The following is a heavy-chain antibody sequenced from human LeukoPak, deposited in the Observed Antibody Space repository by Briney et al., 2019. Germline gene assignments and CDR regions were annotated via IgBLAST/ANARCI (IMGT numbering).Heavy chain of an antibody. J-gene: IGHJ5*02. D-gene: IGHD6-19*01. V-gene: IGHV3-53*01. CDR1: GVIVNRNF. Sequence: GGSLRLSCEASGVIVNRNFMSWVRQAPGKRLQWVAIMYAGGTTDYSDSVRGRFHISRDSSNNPLSLHINSLRAEDTAVYYCARGSGSGWPLDRWGQGALVTVSS. CDR2: MYAGGTT. CDR3: ARGSGSGWPLDR.